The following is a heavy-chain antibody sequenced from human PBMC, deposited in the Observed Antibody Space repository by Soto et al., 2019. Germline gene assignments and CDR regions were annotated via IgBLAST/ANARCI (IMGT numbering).Heavy chain of an antibody. D-gene: IGHD3-3*01. CDR3: ARGSPQFWQLFDN. V-gene: IGHV3-53*01. J-gene: IGHJ4*02. CDR1: GFTVSNNY. Sequence: GGSLRLSCAASGFTVSNNYMNWVRQAPGKGLEWVSAIYGGGGTYFADSVRGRFTISRDNSKNTLYLQMNSLRVDDTAVYYCARGSPQFWQLFDNWGQGALVTVSS. CDR2: IYGGGGT.